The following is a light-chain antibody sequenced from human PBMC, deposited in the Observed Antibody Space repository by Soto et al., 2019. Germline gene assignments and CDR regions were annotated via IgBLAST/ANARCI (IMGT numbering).Light chain of an antibody. CDR2: AVT. CDR3: SSYTGSGTF. CDR1: SSDVDGYDQ. Sequence: QSALTQPASVSGSPGQSIAISCTGTSSDVDGYDQVSWYQQHPGKAPKLMIYAVTTRPSGVSNRFSGSKSGNTASLTISGLQAEDEADYYCSSYTGSGTFFGGGTKLTVL. V-gene: IGLV2-14*01. J-gene: IGLJ2*01.